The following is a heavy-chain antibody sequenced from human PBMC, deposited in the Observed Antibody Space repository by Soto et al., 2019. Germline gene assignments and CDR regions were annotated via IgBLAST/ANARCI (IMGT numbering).Heavy chain of an antibody. CDR1: GGSISSGGYY. V-gene: IGHV4-31*03. D-gene: IGHD2-2*01. Sequence: QVQLQESGPGLVKPSQTLSLTCTVSGGSISSGGYYWSWVRQHPGKGLEWIGYIYYSGSTYYNPSLNSRVTISVDTSKNQFSLKLSSVTAADTAVYYCARPGYCSSTSCYDDAFDIWGQGTMVTVSS. CDR3: ARPGYCSSTSCYDDAFDI. J-gene: IGHJ3*02. CDR2: IYYSGST.